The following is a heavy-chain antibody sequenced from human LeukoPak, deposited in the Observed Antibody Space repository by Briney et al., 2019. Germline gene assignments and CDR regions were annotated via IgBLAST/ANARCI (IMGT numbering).Heavy chain of an antibody. D-gene: IGHD6-19*01. V-gene: IGHV3-21*01. CDR2: ISSSGSYI. CDR3: ARTHSGWKYYFDY. CDR1: GFTFSSYW. J-gene: IGHJ4*02. Sequence: KPGGSLRLSCAASGFTFSSYWMNWVRQAPGKGLEWVSSISSSGSYIYYADSVKGRFTISRDNAKNSLYLQMNSLRAEDTAVYYCARTHSGWKYYFDYWGQGTLVTVSS.